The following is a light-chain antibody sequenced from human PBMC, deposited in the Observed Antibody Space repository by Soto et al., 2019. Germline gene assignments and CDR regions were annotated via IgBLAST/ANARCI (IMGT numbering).Light chain of an antibody. CDR3: SSYAGSQVVYV. Sequence: QSALTQPPSASGSPGQSVTISCTGTSSDVGAYNFVSWYQQLPGKAPKLMIYEVNKRPSGVPDRFSGSKSGNTASLTVSGLQAEDEADYYCSSYAGSQVVYVFGTGTKLTVL. CDR1: SSDVGAYNF. J-gene: IGLJ1*01. V-gene: IGLV2-8*01. CDR2: EVN.